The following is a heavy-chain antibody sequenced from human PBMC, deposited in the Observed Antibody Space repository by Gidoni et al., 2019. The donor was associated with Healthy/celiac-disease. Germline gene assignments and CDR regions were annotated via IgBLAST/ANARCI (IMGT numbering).Heavy chain of an antibody. CDR3: AKDPDDFWSGHDY. J-gene: IGHJ4*02. D-gene: IGHD3-3*01. Sequence: EVQLLESGGGLVQPGGSLRLSCAASVFTFSSYAMRWVRQAPGKGLEWVSAISGSGGSTYYADSVKGRFTIYRDNSKNTLYLQMNSLRAEDTAVYYCAKDPDDFWSGHDYWGQGTLVTVSS. V-gene: IGHV3-23*01. CDR1: VFTFSSYA. CDR2: ISGSGGST.